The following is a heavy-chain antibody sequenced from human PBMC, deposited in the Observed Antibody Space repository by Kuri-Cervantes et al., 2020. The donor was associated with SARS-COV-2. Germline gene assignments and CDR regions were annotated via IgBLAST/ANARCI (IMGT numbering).Heavy chain of an antibody. CDR1: GFTFSDYY. CDR3: ARRARTMVQGVIFDY. Sequence: GGSLRLSCAASGFTFSDYYMSWIRQAPGKGLEWVSYISSSGSTIYYADSVKGRFTISRDNAKNSLYLQMNSLRAEDTAVYYCARRARTMVQGVIFDYWGQGTLVTVSS. V-gene: IGHV3-11*01. J-gene: IGHJ4*02. CDR2: ISSSGSTI. D-gene: IGHD3-10*01.